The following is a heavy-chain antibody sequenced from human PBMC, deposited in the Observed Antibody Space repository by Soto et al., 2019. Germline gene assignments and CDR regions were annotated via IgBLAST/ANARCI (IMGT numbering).Heavy chain of an antibody. CDR2: ISWNSGSI. CDR3: GKDFGTRYCSGGSCYSFDY. D-gene: IGHD2-15*01. V-gene: IGHV3-9*01. CDR1: GFTFDDYA. J-gene: IGHJ4*02. Sequence: GGSLRLCCAASGFTFDDYAMHWVWQAPGKGLEWVSGISWNSGSIGYADSVKGRFTISRDNAKNSLYLQMNSLRAEDTALYYCGKDFGTRYCSGGSCYSFDYWGQGTLVTVSS.